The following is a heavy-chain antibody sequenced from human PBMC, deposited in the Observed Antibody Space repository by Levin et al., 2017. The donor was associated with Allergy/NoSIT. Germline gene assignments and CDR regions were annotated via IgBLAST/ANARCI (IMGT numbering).Heavy chain of an antibody. J-gene: IGHJ5*02. CDR1: GGTFSSYA. D-gene: IGHD6-6*01. CDR2: IIPIFGTA. V-gene: IGHV1-69*13. Sequence: SVKVSCKASGGTFSSYAINWVRQAPGQGLEWMGGIIPIFGTANYAQKFQGRVTITADASTSTAYMELGSLRSEDTAVYYCARVGYSSSSIGWFDPWGQGTLVTVSS. CDR3: ARVGYSSSSIGWFDP.